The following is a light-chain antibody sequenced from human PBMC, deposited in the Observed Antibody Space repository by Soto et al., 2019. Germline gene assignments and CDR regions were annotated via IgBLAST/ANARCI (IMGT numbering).Light chain of an antibody. CDR2: GAS. CDR3: RQYNNWPPFT. CDR1: QSVSSS. J-gene: IGKJ3*01. V-gene: IGKV3-15*01. Sequence: EVVMTQSPATLSVSPGERVTLSCRASQSVSSSLAWYQQKPGQAPRLLIYGASTRATGIPARCSGSGSGTEFTLTISSLQSEDVAVYYCRQYNNWPPFTFGPGTKVDIK.